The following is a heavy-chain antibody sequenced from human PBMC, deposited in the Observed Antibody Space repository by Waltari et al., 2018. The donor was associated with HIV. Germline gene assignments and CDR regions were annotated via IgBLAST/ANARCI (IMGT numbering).Heavy chain of an antibody. Sequence: EVQLVESGGGLVQPGRSLRLSCTASGFTFVDYAMSWFRQAPGKGLEWVGFIRSKAYGGTTEYAASVKGRFTISRDDSKSIAYLQMNSLKTEDTAVYYCTPPQGTAISYWGQGTLVTVSS. V-gene: IGHV3-49*03. CDR1: GFTFVDYA. CDR2: IRSKAYGGTT. J-gene: IGHJ4*02. D-gene: IGHD5-18*01. CDR3: TPPQGTAISY.